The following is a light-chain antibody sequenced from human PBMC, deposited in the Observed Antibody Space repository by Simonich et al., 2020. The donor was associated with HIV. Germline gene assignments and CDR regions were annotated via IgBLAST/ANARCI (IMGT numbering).Light chain of an antibody. CDR2: DVT. CDR1: SSDVGAYNY. J-gene: IGLJ3*02. V-gene: IGLV2-14*01. Sequence: QSALTQPASVSGSPGQSITISCTGTSSDVGAYNYVSWYQQHPGKAPKLMIYDVTKRPSGMSSRFSGSKSGNTASLIISGLRAEDEADYYCSSYTTINTWVFGGGTKLTVL. CDR3: SSYTTINTWV.